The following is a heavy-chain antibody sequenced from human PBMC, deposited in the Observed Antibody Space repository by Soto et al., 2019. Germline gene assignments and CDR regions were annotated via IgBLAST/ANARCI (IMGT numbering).Heavy chain of an antibody. Sequence: EVQLLESGGGLVQPGGSLRLSCAASGFTFSGYAMGWVRQAPGKGLEWVSGINDDGVGTHDADCAKGRFTISRDNSRNTVYLQMNSLRAEDPALYYCAKFRAGTYPEYHFDSWGQGILVTVSS. CDR1: GFTFSGYA. D-gene: IGHD2-2*01. V-gene: IGHV3-23*01. CDR2: INDDGVGT. CDR3: AKFRAGTYPEYHFDS. J-gene: IGHJ4*02.